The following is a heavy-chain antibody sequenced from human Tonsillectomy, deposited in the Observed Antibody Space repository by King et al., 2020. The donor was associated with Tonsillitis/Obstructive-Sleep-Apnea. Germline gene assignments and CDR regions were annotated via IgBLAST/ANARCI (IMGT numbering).Heavy chain of an antibody. CDR3: AHYCGDNGAQYFLL. CDR2: IYWDDDK. J-gene: IGHJ1*01. D-gene: IGHD4-17*01. Sequence: QFTLKESGPTLVKPTQTLTLTCTFSGFSLNTSGVGVGWIRQPPGKALEWLAVIYWDDDKRYSPSLKSRLTITQDTSKNQLALTMTNMDPVDTATYYCAHYCGDNGAQYFLLWGQGTLVTVSS. V-gene: IGHV2-5*02. CDR1: GFSLNTSGVG.